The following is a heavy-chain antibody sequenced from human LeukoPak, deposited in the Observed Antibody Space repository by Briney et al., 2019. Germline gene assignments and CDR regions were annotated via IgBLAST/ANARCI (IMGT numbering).Heavy chain of an antibody. J-gene: IGHJ4*02. CDR2: IYYSGST. D-gene: IGHD1-1*01. CDR3: ARYNNWFDY. CDR1: GGSISSGGYY. V-gene: IGHV4-31*03. Sequence: SETLSLTCTVSGGSISSGGYYWSWIRQHPGKGLEWIGYIYYSGSTYYNPSLKSRVTISVDSSRKQFSLKLSSVTAADTAVYYCARYNNWFDYWGQGTLVTVSS.